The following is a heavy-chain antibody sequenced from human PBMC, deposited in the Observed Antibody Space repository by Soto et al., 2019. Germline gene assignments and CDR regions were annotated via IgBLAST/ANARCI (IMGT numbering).Heavy chain of an antibody. D-gene: IGHD3-10*01. V-gene: IGHV4-34*01. CDR3: ARGFPFGELSYFDY. CDR1: GGSFSGYY. J-gene: IGHJ4*02. Sequence: TLSLTCAVYGGSFSGYYWSWIRQPPGKGLEWIGEINHSGSTNYNPSLKSRVTISVDTSKNQFSLKLSSVTAADTAVYYCARGFPFGELSYFDYWGQGTLVTVSS. CDR2: INHSGST.